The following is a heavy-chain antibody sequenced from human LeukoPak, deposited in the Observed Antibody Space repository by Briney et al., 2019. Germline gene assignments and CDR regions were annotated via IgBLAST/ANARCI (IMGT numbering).Heavy chain of an antibody. CDR2: IYYSGST. D-gene: IGHD4-17*01. V-gene: IGHV4-31*03. CDR1: GGSISSGGYY. CDR3: ARGAPHDYGDYLDY. Sequence: SQTLSLTCTVSGGSISSGGYYWSWIRQHPGKGLEWIGYIYYSGSTYYNPSLKSRVTISVDTSKNQYSLKLSSVTAADTAVYYCARGAPHDYGDYLDYWGQGTLVTVSS. J-gene: IGHJ4*02.